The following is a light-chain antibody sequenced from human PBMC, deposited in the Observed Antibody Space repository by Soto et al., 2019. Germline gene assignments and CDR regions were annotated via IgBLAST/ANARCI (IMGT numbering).Light chain of an antibody. Sequence: ETRLSHSPCTLSLSPGERATLSCRASQSVSSTYLAWYQHRPGQAPRLLIYGASSRATGIPDRFSGSGSGTDFTLIISRLEPEDFAVYYCQQYGNSFVGFGQGTKVDI. CDR2: GAS. J-gene: IGKJ1*01. V-gene: IGKV3-20*01. CDR3: QQYGNSFVG. CDR1: QSVSSTY.